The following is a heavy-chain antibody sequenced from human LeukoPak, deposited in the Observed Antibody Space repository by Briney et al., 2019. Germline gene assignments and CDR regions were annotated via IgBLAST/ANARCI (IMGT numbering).Heavy chain of an antibody. V-gene: IGHV3-30*02. CDR2: IHYDGSEK. J-gene: IGHJ3*02. CDR3: ARSRVGFYYADAFDM. CDR1: GFSLINCD. D-gene: IGHD5-24*01. Sequence: HAGGSLRLSCAPSGFSLINCDMHWVRQTPGKGLEWVAFIHYDGSEKYYADSLKGRFTISRDNSKNTLYLQMNSLRGEDTAVYYCARSRVGFYYADAFDMWGQGTMVTVSS.